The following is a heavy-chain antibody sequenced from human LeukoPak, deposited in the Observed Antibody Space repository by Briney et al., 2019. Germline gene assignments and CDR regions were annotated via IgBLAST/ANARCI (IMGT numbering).Heavy chain of an antibody. J-gene: IGHJ4*02. CDR1: GYTFTSYD. CDR3: ASERFGELIVKF. CDR2: MNPNSGNT. Sequence: ASVKVSCKASGYTFTSYDINWVRQATGQGLEWMGWMNPNSGNTGYAQKFQGRVTMTRNTSISTAYMELGSLRSEDTAVYYCASERFGELIVKFWGQGTLVTVSS. V-gene: IGHV1-8*01. D-gene: IGHD3-10*01.